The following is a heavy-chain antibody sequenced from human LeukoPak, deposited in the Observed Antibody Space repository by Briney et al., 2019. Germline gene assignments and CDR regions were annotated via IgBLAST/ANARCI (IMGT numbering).Heavy chain of an antibody. Sequence: GGSLRLSCAASGFTFSNFAVSWVRQAPGKGLEWVSSISSGSTYIYYADSVKGRFTISRDNSKNTLYLQMNSLRAEDTAVYYCARENSGSYYFDYWGQGTLVTVSS. V-gene: IGHV3-21*01. CDR1: GFTFSNFA. CDR3: ARENSGSYYFDY. D-gene: IGHD1-26*01. CDR2: ISSGSTYI. J-gene: IGHJ4*02.